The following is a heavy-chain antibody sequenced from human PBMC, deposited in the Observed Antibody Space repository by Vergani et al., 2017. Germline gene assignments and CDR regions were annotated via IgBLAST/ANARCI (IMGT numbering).Heavy chain of an antibody. CDR3: GTNSWSQAFDR. D-gene: IGHD2/OR15-2a*01. CDR2: IRYDGNNK. J-gene: IGHJ3*01. V-gene: IGHV3-30*02. Sequence: QVRLVESGGGMVQPGGSLRLSCVMSGLRFSSYGMHGVRQAPGKGLEWVAFIRYDGNNKYYGDSAKCRFTISRDNSKNTVYLQMNSLGADDPSVYYCGTNSWSQAFDRGGQATRVIVSA. CDR1: GLRFSSYG.